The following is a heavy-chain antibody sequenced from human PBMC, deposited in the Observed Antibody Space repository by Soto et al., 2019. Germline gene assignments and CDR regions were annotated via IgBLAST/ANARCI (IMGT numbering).Heavy chain of an antibody. CDR2: ISAYNGNT. Sequence: QVQLVQSGAEVKKPGASVKVSCKASGYTFTSYGISWVRQAPGQGLEGMGWISAYNGNTNYARKLQGRVTMTTDTPPSTAYMEVRSLRSDGTAVYYCARDMAVAGSDHWGQGTLVTVSS. V-gene: IGHV1-18*01. D-gene: IGHD6-19*01. CDR1: GYTFTSYG. J-gene: IGHJ5*02. CDR3: ARDMAVAGSDH.